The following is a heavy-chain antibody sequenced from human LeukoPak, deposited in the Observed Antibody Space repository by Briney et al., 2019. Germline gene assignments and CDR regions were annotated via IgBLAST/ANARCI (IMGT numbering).Heavy chain of an antibody. CDR3: ARDTAMVFDY. Sequence: SETLSLTFTVPVGSIISYYWSWIRQPPGKGLECIGYIYYSGSTHYNPSITSRVTISVDTTKNQFSLKLSSVTAADTAVYYCARDTAMVFDYWGQGTLVTVSS. D-gene: IGHD5-18*01. J-gene: IGHJ4*02. V-gene: IGHV4-59*01. CDR2: IYYSGST. CDR1: VGSIISYY.